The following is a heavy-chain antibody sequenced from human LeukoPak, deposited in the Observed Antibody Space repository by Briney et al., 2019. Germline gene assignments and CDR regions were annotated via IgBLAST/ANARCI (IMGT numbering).Heavy chain of an antibody. J-gene: IGHJ6*03. Sequence: GGSLRPSCAASGFTFSSYGMHWVRQAPGKGLEWVAVIWYDGSNKYYADSVKGRFTISRDNSKNTLYLQMNSLRAEDTAVYYCAKDNHNIAAAEGYYYYYYMDVWGKGTTVTVSS. D-gene: IGHD6-13*01. CDR2: IWYDGSNK. V-gene: IGHV3-33*06. CDR3: AKDNHNIAAAEGYYYYYYMDV. CDR1: GFTFSSYG.